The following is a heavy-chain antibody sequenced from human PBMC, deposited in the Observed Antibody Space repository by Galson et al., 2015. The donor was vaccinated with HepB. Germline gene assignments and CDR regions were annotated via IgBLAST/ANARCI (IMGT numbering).Heavy chain of an antibody. J-gene: IGHJ6*02. CDR3: ARGSGRYAMDV. CDR2: TYYRSKWYN. V-gene: IGHV6-1*01. D-gene: IGHD3-10*01. Sequence: CIRHTPSKDLQWLGRTYYRSKWYNDYAVSVRSRITINPDTSKNQFSLQLRSVTPDDTAVYYCARGSGRYAMDVWGQGTTVTVSS.